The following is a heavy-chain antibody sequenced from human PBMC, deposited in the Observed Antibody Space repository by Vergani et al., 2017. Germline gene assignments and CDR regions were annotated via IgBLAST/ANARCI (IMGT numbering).Heavy chain of an antibody. J-gene: IGHJ4*02. CDR1: GFTFIRYS. D-gene: IGHD3-22*01. V-gene: IGHV3-21*01. CDR2: ISSSSSYI. CDR3: ARDLFYYDSSGDYTGFFDY. Sequence: EVQLVESGGGLVKPGGSLRLSCAASGFTFIRYSMNWVRQAPGKGLEWFSSISSSSSYIYYADSVKGRVTTSRDNAKNSLYLQMNSLRAEDTAVYYCARDLFYYDSSGDYTGFFDYWGQGTLVTVSS.